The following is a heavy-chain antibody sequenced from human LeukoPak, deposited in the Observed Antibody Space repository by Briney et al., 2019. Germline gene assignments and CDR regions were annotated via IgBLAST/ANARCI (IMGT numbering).Heavy chain of an antibody. V-gene: IGHV3-48*01. CDR1: GFTCGTYS. D-gene: IGHD6-13*01. J-gene: IGHJ4*02. CDR3: AKGGEHSSSDH. CDR2: ISRSVDTI. Sequence: PGGSLRLSCAASGFTCGTYSMNWVRQAPGKGLEWVAYISRSVDTIYYADSVKGRFTISRDHAKNSIYLQMNSLRAEDTAVYYCAKGGEHSSSDHWGQGTLVTVSS.